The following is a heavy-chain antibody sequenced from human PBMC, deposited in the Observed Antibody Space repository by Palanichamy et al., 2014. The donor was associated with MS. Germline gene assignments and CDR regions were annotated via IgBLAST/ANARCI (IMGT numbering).Heavy chain of an antibody. CDR1: GFTFSSYE. D-gene: IGHD4-23*01. Sequence: EVQLVESGGGLVQPGGSLRLSSAASGFTFSSYEMNWVRQAPGKGLEWVSYISSSGGTIYYADSVKGRFTISRDNVKNSLYLQMNSLRAEDTAVYYCARQLATVLTRDAFHIWGQGTMVTVSS. V-gene: IGHV3-48*03. CDR3: ARQLATVLTRDAFHI. CDR2: ISSSGGTI. J-gene: IGHJ3*02.